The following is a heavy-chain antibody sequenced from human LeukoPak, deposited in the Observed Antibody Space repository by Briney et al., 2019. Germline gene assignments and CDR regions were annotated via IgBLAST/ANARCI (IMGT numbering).Heavy chain of an antibody. J-gene: IGHJ6*03. CDR1: GGSFSGYY. CDR2: INHSGST. CDR3: ARKYIVVVPAATDKNYYYYYYMDV. V-gene: IGHV4-34*01. D-gene: IGHD2-2*01. Sequence: SETLSLTCAVYGGSFSGYYWSWIRQPPGKGLEWIGEINHSGSTNYNPSLKSRVTISVDTSKNQFSLKLSSVTAADTAVYYCARKYIVVVPAATDKNYYYYYYMDVWGKGTTVTVSS.